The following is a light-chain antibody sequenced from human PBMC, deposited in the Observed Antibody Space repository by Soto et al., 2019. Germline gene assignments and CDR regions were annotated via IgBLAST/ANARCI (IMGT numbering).Light chain of an antibody. V-gene: IGKV1-5*01. Sequence: DVQMTQSPSTLSASVGDRVTITCRASQSVTSWLAWYQQKPGKAPKVLIYDASSLECGVPSRFSGSGSGTEFTLTISSLHPDDFATYYCHHYNSYPGTFGQGTKVEIK. CDR3: HHYNSYPGT. CDR1: QSVTSW. CDR2: DAS. J-gene: IGKJ1*01.